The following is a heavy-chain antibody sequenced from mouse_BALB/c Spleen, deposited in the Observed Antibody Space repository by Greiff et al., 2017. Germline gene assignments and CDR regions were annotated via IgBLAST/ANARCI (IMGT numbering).Heavy chain of an antibody. CDR3: TRSMITPLFDY. CDR1: GYTFTSYW. J-gene: IGHJ2*01. Sequence: VQLQQSGTVLARPGASVKMSCKASGYTFTSYWMHWVKQRPGQGLEWIGAIYPGNSDTSYNQKFKGKAKLTAVTSTSTAYMELSSLTNEDSAVYYCTRSMITPLFDYWGQGTTLTVSS. V-gene: IGHV1-5*01. D-gene: IGHD2-4*01. CDR2: IYPGNSDT.